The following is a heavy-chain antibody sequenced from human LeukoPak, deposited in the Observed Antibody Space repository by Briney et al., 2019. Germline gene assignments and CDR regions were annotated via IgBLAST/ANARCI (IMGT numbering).Heavy chain of an antibody. Sequence: TSETLSLTCTVSGGSTSSYYWSWIRQPPGKGLEWIGYIYYSGSTNYNPSLKSRVTISVDTSKNQFSLKLSSVTAADTAVYYCARGLGYYYYGMDVWGQGTTVTVSS. V-gene: IGHV4-59*12. CDR3: ARGLGYYYYGMDV. J-gene: IGHJ6*02. D-gene: IGHD7-27*01. CDR2: IYYSGST. CDR1: GGSTSSYY.